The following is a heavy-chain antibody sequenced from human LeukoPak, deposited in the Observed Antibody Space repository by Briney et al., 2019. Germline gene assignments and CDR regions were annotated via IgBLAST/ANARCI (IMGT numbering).Heavy chain of an antibody. V-gene: IGHV3-66*01. J-gene: IGHJ4*02. Sequence: PGGSLRLSCAASGFTVSSNYMSWVRQAPGKGLEWVLVIYSGGSTYYADSVKGRFTISRDNSKNTLYLQMNSLRVENTAVYYCARGPGSGSYLSYWGQGTLVTVSS. CDR2: IYSGGST. CDR3: ARGPGSGSYLSY. CDR1: GFTVSSNY. D-gene: IGHD3-10*01.